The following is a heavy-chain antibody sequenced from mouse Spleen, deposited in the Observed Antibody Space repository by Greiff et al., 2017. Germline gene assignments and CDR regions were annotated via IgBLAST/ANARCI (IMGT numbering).Heavy chain of an antibody. CDR2: ISSGGSYT. CDR3: ARSITTVVARYFDV. Sequence: EVMLVESGGGLVKPGGSLKLSCAASGFTFSSYAMSWVRQTPEKRLEWVATISSGGSYTYYPDSVKGRFTISRDNAKNTLYLQMSSLRSEDTAMYYCARSITTVVARYFDVWGAGTTVTVSS. CDR1: GFTFSSYA. J-gene: IGHJ1*01. D-gene: IGHD1-1*01. V-gene: IGHV5-9-1*01.